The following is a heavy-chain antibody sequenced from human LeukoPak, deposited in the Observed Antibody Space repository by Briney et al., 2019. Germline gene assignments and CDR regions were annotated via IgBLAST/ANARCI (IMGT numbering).Heavy chain of an antibody. CDR1: GGSFSSNTYY. V-gene: IGHV4-39*01. J-gene: IGHJ3*02. D-gene: IGHD2-2*02. CDR2: ISYSGTT. Sequence: SETLSLTCTVSGGSFSSNTYYWGWLRLPPGKGLELIGSISYSGTTYYNPSLKSRVTISVDTSKSQFSLKLSSVTAADTAVYFCASHTYRGAFDIWGQGTMVTVSS. CDR3: ASHTYRGAFDI.